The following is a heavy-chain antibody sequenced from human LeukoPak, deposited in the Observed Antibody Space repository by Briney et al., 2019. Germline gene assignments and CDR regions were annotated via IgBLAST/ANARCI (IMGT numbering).Heavy chain of an antibody. Sequence: ASVKVSCKASGYTFTSYGISWVRQAPGQGLEWMGWISAYNGNTNHAQKLQGRVTMTTDTSTSTAYMELRSLRSDDTAVYYCARSAVAGPYYYYGMDVWGQGTTVTVSS. D-gene: IGHD6-19*01. CDR3: ARSAVAGPYYYYGMDV. CDR1: GYTFTSYG. CDR2: ISAYNGNT. J-gene: IGHJ6*02. V-gene: IGHV1-18*01.